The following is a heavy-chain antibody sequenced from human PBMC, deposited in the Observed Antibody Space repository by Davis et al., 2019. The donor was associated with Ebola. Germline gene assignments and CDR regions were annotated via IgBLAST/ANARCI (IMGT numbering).Heavy chain of an antibody. CDR3: AKDQIRFSDY. J-gene: IGHJ4*02. CDR1: GFTFNNYA. D-gene: IGHD3-3*01. V-gene: IGHV3-23*01. Sequence: GESLKISCAASGFTFNNYAMTWVRQAPGKGLEWISPISGDGTNTYYADSVKGRFTISRDNAENTLYLQMNSLRAEDTAVYYCAKDQIRFSDYWGQGTLVTVSS. CDR2: ISGDGTNT.